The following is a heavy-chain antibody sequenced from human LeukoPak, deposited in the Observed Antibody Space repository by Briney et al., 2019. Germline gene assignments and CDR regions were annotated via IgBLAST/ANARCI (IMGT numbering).Heavy chain of an antibody. CDR2: ISGSGGST. CDR1: GFTFSSYA. D-gene: IGHD3-22*01. CDR3: ANGAHYYDSSGYSVDAFDI. V-gene: IGHV3-23*01. Sequence: PGGSVRLSCAASGFTFSSYAMSWVRQAQGKGLAWVSAISGSGGSTYYADSVKGRFTISRDNSKNTLYLQMNSLRAEDTAVYYCANGAHYYDSSGYSVDAFDIWGQGTMVTVSS. J-gene: IGHJ3*02.